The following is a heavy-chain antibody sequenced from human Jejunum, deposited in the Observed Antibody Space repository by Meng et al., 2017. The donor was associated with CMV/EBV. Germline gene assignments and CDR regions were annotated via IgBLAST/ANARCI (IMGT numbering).Heavy chain of an antibody. CDR2: MSSRGSNK. Sequence: STYVIHWVRQAPGKGLEWVAVMSSRGSNKYYADSVKGRFTISGDYSTDTLYLQMNSLRAEDTAVYYCARGLMGCTSTSCYSGWFDPWGQGTLVTV. D-gene: IGHD2-2*02. J-gene: IGHJ5*02. V-gene: IGHV3-30*12. CDR1: STYV. CDR3: ARGLMGCTSTSCYSGWFDP.